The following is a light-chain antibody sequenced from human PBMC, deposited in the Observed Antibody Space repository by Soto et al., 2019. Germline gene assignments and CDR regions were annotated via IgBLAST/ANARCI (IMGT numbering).Light chain of an antibody. CDR3: QQDVASRWT. Sequence: EMALTQSPGTLSLSPGERATLSCRASQSVSSNYSAWYQQIPGQAPRLLIYGASSRATDIPDRFSGSVSETDLTLTMSRLKPADIAVYYCQQDVASRWTVGEGPKMDIK. CDR2: GAS. J-gene: IGKJ1*01. V-gene: IGKV3-20*01. CDR1: QSVSSNY.